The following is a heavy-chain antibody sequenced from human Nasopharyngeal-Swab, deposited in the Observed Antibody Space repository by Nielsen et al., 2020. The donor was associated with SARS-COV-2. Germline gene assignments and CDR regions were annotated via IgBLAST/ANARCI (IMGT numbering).Heavy chain of an antibody. CDR3: ARSWSPLYYYGMDV. V-gene: IGHV1-18*01. CDR2: ISAYNGNT. D-gene: IGHD6-13*01. J-gene: IGHJ6*04. CDR1: GYTFTIYG. Sequence: ASVKVSCKASGYTFTIYGISWVRQAPGQGLEWMGWISAYNGNTNYAQKLQGRVTMTTDTSTSKAYMELSSLRSEDTAAYYCARSWSPLYYYGMDVWGKGTTVTVSS.